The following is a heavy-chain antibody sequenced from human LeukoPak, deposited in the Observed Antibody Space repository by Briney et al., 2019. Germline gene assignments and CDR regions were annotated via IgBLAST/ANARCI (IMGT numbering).Heavy chain of an antibody. D-gene: IGHD3-22*01. CDR1: GGPISSYY. CDR3: ARGSTRAYYYDSSGYYY. J-gene: IGHJ4*02. CDR2: INQSGTT. V-gene: IGHV4-34*01. Sequence: SETLSLTCTVSGGPISSYYWDWIRQSPGKGLEWIGEINQSGTTNYNPSLKSRVTISVDTSKNQFSLKLSSATAADTAVYYCARGSTRAYYYDSSGYYYWGQGTLVTVSP.